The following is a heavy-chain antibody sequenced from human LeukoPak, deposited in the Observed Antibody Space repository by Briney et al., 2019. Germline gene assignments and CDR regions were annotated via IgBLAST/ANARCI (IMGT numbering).Heavy chain of an antibody. V-gene: IGHV4-39*02. CDR3: ARVWNSVGTTYWYFDL. CDR1: SGSISSSRYF. CDR2: IYYSGST. J-gene: IGHJ2*01. Sequence: SETLSLTCTVSSGSISSSRYFWGWIRQPPGKGLEWIGSIYYSGSTYYNPSLKSRVTISVDTSKNHFSLKLSSVTAADTAVYYCARVWNSVGTTYWYFDLWGRGTLVTVSS. D-gene: IGHD1-26*01.